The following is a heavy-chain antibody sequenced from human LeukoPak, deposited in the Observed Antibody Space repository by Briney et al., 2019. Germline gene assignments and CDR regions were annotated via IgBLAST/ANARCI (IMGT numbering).Heavy chain of an antibody. J-gene: IGHJ4*02. CDR2: LYSGSST. D-gene: IGHD6-19*01. CDR3: ARARTYSSGWRYYFDY. CDR1: GFTFSSDA. V-gene: IGHV3-66*01. Sequence: GGSLRLSCAASGFTFSSDAMSWVRQAPGKGLEWVSILYSGSSTYYADSVKGRFTISRDTSRNTLYLQMNSLRAEDTAIYYCARARTYSSGWRYYFDYWGQGTLVTVSS.